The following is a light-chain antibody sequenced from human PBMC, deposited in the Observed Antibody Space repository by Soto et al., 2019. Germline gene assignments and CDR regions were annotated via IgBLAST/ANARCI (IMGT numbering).Light chain of an antibody. V-gene: IGLV2-23*01. Sequence: QSALTQPASVSASPGQSITISCTGTSSDVGSYNLVSWYQHHPGKAPKLIIYEGGNRPSGVSNRFSASKSGNTASLTISGLHAEDEAAYYCSSYAGTVVFGGGTKLTVL. CDR2: EGG. CDR3: SSYAGTVV. J-gene: IGLJ2*01. CDR1: SSDVGSYNL.